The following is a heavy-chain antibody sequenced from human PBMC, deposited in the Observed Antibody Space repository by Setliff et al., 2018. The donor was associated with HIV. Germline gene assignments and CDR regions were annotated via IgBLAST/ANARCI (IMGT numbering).Heavy chain of an antibody. CDR2: IYYTGST. Sequence: SETLSLTCTVSGGSITSGDYHWSWIRQPPGKGLEWIGYIYYTGSTYYNPSLKSRLTISIDTSKNQFSLKLTSVTAADTGVYFCARSVDFGGSWVQDYYYMDVWGKGTTVTVSS. V-gene: IGHV4-30-4*08. D-gene: IGHD6-13*01. J-gene: IGHJ6*03. CDR1: GGSITSGDYH. CDR3: ARSVDFGGSWVQDYYYMDV.